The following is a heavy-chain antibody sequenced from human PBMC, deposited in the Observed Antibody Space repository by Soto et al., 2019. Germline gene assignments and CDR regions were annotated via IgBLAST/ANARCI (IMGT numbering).Heavy chain of an antibody. CDR3: ARDDPRGIAAAGPRSCGMDV. V-gene: IGHV4-4*02. J-gene: IGHJ6*02. CDR2: IYHSGST. D-gene: IGHD6-13*01. Sequence: QVQLQESGPGLVKPSGTLSLTCAVSGGSISSSNWWSWVRQPPGKGLEWIGEIYHSGSTNYNPSLKSRVTISVDKSKNQFSLKLSSVTAADTAVYYCARDDPRGIAAAGPRSCGMDVWGQGTTVTVSS. CDR1: GGSISSSNW.